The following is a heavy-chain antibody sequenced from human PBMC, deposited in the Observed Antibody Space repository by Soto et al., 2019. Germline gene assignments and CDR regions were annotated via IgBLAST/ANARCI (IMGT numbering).Heavy chain of an antibody. Sequence: GESLKISCKGSGYSFTSYWIGWVRQMPGKGLEWMGIIYPGDSDTRYSPSFQGQVTMTRDTSISTAYMELSRLRSDDTAVYYCARGGPYSSSIDPWGQGTLVTVSP. D-gene: IGHD6-6*01. CDR1: GYSFTSYW. CDR2: IYPGDSDT. CDR3: ARGGPYSSSIDP. V-gene: IGHV5-51*01. J-gene: IGHJ5*02.